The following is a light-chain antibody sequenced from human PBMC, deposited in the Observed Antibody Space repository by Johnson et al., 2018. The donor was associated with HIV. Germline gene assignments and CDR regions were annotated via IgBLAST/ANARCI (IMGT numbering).Light chain of an antibody. J-gene: IGLJ1*01. Sequence: QSVLTQPPSVSAAPGQKVTISCSGSSSNIGNNYVSWYQQLPGTAPKLLIYENNKRPSGIPARFSGSKFGTSATLCITGLQTGDEADYYCGTWDSSLSAGVFGTGTKVTV. CDR3: GTWDSSLSAGV. CDR2: ENN. CDR1: SSNIGNNY. V-gene: IGLV1-51*02.